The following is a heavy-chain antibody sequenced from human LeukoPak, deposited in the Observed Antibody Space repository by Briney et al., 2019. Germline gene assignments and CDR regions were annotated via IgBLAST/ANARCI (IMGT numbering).Heavy chain of an antibody. V-gene: IGHV1-8*03. Sequence: ASVKVSCKASGYTFINYDINWVRQATGQGLEWMGWMNPNNGNTGYAQKFQGRVTLTRDTSINTAYMELSSLSSEDTAIYYCARMNKSGANNWFDPWGQGTLVTVSS. J-gene: IGHJ5*02. D-gene: IGHD1/OR15-1a*01. CDR2: MNPNNGNT. CDR3: ARMNKSGANNWFDP. CDR1: GYTFINYD.